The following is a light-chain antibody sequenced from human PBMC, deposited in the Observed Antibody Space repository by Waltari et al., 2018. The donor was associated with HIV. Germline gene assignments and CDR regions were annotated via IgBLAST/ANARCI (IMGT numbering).Light chain of an antibody. CDR3: QQTSSFPLT. Sequence: DIQTSPTPRAMSASVGDRVTMTCRASEGIGNWLGCYQQKSGKAPKLLILGASTLQSGVPSRFNGTGSVTTFSLNITVLHPEDVATYFCQQTSSFPLTFGPATTLDI. V-gene: IGKV1-12*01. CDR2: GAS. CDR1: EGIGNW. J-gene: IGKJ2*01.